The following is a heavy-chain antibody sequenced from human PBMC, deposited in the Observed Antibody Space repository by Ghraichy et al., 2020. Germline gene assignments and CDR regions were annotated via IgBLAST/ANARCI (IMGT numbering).Heavy chain of an antibody. CDR1: GFTFSSYG. CDR2: ISYDGSNK. Sequence: GGSLRLSCAASGFTFSSYGMHWVRQAPGKGLEWVAVISYDGSNKYYADSVKGRFTISRDNSKNTLYLQMNSLRAEDTAVYYCAKDPEYDSGYFDYWGQGTLVTVSS. V-gene: IGHV3-30*18. J-gene: IGHJ4*02. D-gene: IGHD3-3*01. CDR3: AKDPEYDSGYFDY.